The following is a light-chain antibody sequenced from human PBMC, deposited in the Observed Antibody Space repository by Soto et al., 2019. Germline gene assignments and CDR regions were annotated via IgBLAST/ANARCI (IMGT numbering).Light chain of an antibody. Sequence: EIVLTQSPGTLSLSPGERATLSCRASQSVASRNLAWYQQKSGQAPRLLIYGASSRASHAPDRFSGSGSGTDFTLTISGLEPEDVAVYYCQHFGNSLWTFGQGTKVEI. CDR1: QSVASRN. CDR3: QHFGNSLWT. J-gene: IGKJ1*01. V-gene: IGKV3-20*01. CDR2: GAS.